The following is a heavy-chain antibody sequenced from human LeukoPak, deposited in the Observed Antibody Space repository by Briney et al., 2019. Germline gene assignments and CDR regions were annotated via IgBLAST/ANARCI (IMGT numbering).Heavy chain of an antibody. CDR3: ARRNSQIGDY. CDR2: IYPGDSDT. D-gene: IGHD2/OR15-2a*01. J-gene: IGHJ4*02. V-gene: IGHV5-51*01. CDR1: GYSFTNYW. Sequence: GESLKISCKGSGYSFTNYWIGWVRQMARKGLEWMGIIYPGDSDTRYSPSFQGQVTISADKSISTAYLQWSSLKASDTAMYYCARRNSQIGDYWGQGTLVTVSS.